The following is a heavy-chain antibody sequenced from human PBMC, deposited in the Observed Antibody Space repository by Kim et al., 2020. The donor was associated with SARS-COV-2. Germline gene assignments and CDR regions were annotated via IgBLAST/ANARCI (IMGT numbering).Heavy chain of an antibody. J-gene: IGHJ4*01. CDR3: ARHIGNSLYFFDS. CDR1: GYTFNTYP. V-gene: IGHV1-3*01. Sequence: ASVKVSCKSSGYTFNTYPIHWVRQAPGQRLEWVGWINADKGDTEYSQKFQGRVTITRDTSASTAYMELTSLKSEDSAVYYCARHIGNSLYFFDSWGHGTL. CDR2: INADKGDT. D-gene: IGHD2-21*01.